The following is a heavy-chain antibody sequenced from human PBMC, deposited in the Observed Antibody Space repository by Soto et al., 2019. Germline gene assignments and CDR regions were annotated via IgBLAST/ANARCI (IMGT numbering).Heavy chain of an antibody. CDR2: IYYSGST. V-gene: IGHV4-39*01. Sequence: PSETLSLTCTVSGGSISSSSYYWGWIRQPPGKGLEWIGSIYYSGSTYYNPSLKSRVTISVDTSKNQFSLKLSSVTAADTAVYYCARRTRPQLVPSYYYYYGMDVWGQGTTVTVSS. J-gene: IGHJ6*02. D-gene: IGHD6-13*01. CDR1: GGSISSSSYY. CDR3: ARRTRPQLVPSYYYYYGMDV.